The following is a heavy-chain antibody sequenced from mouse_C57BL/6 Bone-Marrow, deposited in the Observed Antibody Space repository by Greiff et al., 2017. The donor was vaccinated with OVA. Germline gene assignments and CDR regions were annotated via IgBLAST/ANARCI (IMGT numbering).Heavy chain of an antibody. J-gene: IGHJ2*01. CDR2: IDPSDSYT. V-gene: IGHV1-59*01. D-gene: IGHD1-1*01. Sequence: QVQLQQPGAELVRPGTSVKLSCKASGYTFTSYWMHCVKQRPGQGLEWIGVIDPSDSYTNYNQKFKGKATLTVDTSSSTAYMQLSSLTSEDSAVYYCAVITTGDYWGQGTTLTVSS. CDR3: AVITTGDY. CDR1: GYTFTSYW.